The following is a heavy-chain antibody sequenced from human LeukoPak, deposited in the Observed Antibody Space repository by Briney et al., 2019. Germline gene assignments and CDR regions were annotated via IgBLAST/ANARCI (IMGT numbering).Heavy chain of an antibody. V-gene: IGHV4-39*07. CDR2: IYHSGHT. CDR3: ARDQALMVPAHRPFDY. CDR1: GDSISTSSYY. D-gene: IGHD2-21*02. J-gene: IGHJ4*02. Sequence: KPSETLSLTCTVSGDSISTSSYYWGWIRQPPGKGLEWIGSIYHSGHTYDNPSLKSRVTISVDTSKNQFSLRLSSVTAADTAVYYCARDQALMVPAHRPFDYWGQGTLVTVSS.